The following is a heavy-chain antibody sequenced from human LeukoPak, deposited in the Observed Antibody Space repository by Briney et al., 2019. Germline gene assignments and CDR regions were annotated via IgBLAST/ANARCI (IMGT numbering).Heavy chain of an antibody. V-gene: IGHV3-30*18. CDR1: GFTFSSYG. D-gene: IGHD3-22*01. J-gene: IGHJ4*02. Sequence: GGSLRLSCAASGFTFSSYGMHWVRQAPDKGLEWVAVISYDGSNKYYADSVKGRFTISRDNSKNTLYLQMNSLRAEDTAVYYCAKGIHYHDSSGYYFDYFDYWGQGTLVTVSS. CDR3: AKGIHYHDSSGYYFDYFDY. CDR2: ISYDGSNK.